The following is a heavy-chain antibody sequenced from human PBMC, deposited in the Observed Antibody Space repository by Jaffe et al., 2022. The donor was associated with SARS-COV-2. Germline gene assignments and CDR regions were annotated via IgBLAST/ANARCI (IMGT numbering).Heavy chain of an antibody. CDR1: GFTFSSYG. CDR2: IWYDGSNK. D-gene: IGHD5-18*01. Sequence: QVQLVESGGGVVQPGRSLRLSCAASGFTFSSYGMHWVRQAPGKGLEWVAVIWYDGSNKYYADSVKGRFTISRDNSKNTLYLQMNSLRAEDTAVYYCARTTAMAVTEIDYWGQGTLVTVSS. V-gene: IGHV3-33*01. J-gene: IGHJ4*02. CDR3: ARTTAMAVTEIDY.